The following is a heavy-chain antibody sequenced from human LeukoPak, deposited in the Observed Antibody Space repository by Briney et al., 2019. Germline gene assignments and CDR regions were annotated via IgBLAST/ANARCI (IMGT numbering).Heavy chain of an antibody. D-gene: IGHD1-26*01. J-gene: IGHJ4*02. Sequence: ASVKVSCKASGGTFSSYAISWVRQAPGQGLEWMGRIIPILGIANYAQKFQGRVTITADKSTSTAYMELSSLRSEDTAVYYCAREEYIAGAPRYYWGQGTLVTVSS. CDR3: AREEYIAGAPRYY. V-gene: IGHV1-69*04. CDR1: GGTFSSYA. CDR2: IIPILGIA.